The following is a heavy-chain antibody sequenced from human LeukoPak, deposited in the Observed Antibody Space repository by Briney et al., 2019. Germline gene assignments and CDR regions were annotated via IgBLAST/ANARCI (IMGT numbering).Heavy chain of an antibody. CDR3: AIKRMAVAVDI. CDR1: GGSISSGGYS. D-gene: IGHD5-24*01. Sequence: PSQTLSLTCAVSGGSISSGGYSWSWIRQPPGKGLEWIGYIHHSGNTYYNPSLKSRVTISVDTSKNQFSLKLSSVTAADTAVYYCAIKRMAVAVDIWGQGTMVTVSS. CDR2: IHHSGNT. J-gene: IGHJ3*02. V-gene: IGHV4-30-2*01.